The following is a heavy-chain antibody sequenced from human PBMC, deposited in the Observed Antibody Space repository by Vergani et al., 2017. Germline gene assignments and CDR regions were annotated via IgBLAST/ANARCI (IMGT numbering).Heavy chain of an antibody. V-gene: IGHV1-69*01. D-gene: IGHD3-3*01. CDR1: GGTFSSYA. CDR2: IIPIFGTA. CDR3: ARIRGEWLNGPSYYYYYMDV. Sequence: QVQLVQSGAEVKKPGSSVKVSCKASGGTFSSYAISWVRQAPGQGLEWMGGIIPIFGTANYAQKFQGRVTITADESTSTAYMELSSLRSEDTAVYYCARIRGEWLNGPSYYYYYMDVWGKGTTVTVSS. J-gene: IGHJ6*03.